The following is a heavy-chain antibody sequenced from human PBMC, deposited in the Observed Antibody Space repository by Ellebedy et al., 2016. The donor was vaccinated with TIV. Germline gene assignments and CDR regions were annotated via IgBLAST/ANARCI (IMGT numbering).Heavy chain of an antibody. CDR2: IYYSGST. J-gene: IGHJ5*02. Sequence: SETLSLTCTVSGGSISSSSYYWGWIRQPPGKGLEWIGYIYYSGSTNYNPSLKSRVTISVDTSKNQFSLKLSSVTAADTAVYYCARGGDYDLLSETLKWLDPWGQGTLVTVSS. CDR1: GGSISSSSYY. D-gene: IGHD3-3*01. CDR3: ARGGDYDLLSETLKWLDP. V-gene: IGHV4-61*05.